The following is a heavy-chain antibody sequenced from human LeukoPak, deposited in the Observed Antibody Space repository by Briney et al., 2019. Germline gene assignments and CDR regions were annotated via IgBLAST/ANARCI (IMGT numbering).Heavy chain of an antibody. CDR3: ARDSGERGSGSYLIAY. CDR1: GYTFTGYY. J-gene: IGHJ4*02. D-gene: IGHD3-10*01. Sequence: ASVKVSCKASGYTFTGYYMHWVRQAPGQGLEWMGWINPNSGGTNYAQKFQGRVTMTRDTSISTAYMELRGLRSDDTAGYYCARDSGERGSGSYLIAYWGQGTLVTVSS. CDR2: INPNSGGT. V-gene: IGHV1-2*02.